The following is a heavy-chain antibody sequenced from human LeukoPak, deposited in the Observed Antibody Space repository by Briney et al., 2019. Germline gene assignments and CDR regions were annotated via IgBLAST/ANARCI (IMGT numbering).Heavy chain of an antibody. CDR2: ISSSSSYI. J-gene: IGHJ4*02. D-gene: IGHD3-16*01. CDR1: GFTFSSYS. V-gene: IGHV3-21*04. CDR3: AKGIVFSTYGVGGHDY. Sequence: GGSLRLSCAASGFTFSSYSMNWVRQAPGKGLQWISSISSSSSYIYYADSVKGRFTISRDNSKHTLYLQMNSLRAEDTAVYYCAKGIVFSTYGVGGHDYWGQGTLVTVSS.